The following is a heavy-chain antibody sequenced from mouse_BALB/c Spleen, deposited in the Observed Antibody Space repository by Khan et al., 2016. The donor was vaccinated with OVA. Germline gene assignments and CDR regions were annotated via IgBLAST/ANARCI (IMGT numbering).Heavy chain of an antibody. CDR1: GYIFTNYW. Sequence: QVQLQQPGAELVRPGASVNLSCKASGYIFTNYWINWVKQRPGQGLEWIGNIYPSDSYTNYNQKFKDRATLTVDKSSSTAYMQLSSPTSEDSAVYYCTREGNYDGWFTYWGQGTLVTVSA. CDR3: TREGNYDGWFTY. J-gene: IGHJ3*01. CDR2: IYPSDSYT. D-gene: IGHD2-1*01. V-gene: IGHV1-69*02.